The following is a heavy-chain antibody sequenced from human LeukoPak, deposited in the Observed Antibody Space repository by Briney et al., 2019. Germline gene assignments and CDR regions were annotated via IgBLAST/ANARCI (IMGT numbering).Heavy chain of an antibody. CDR3: AKEGLGYSYGDLDY. Sequence: GGSLRLSCAASGFTFSQFGMHWVRQAPGKGLEWVAIIWYDGSEKFYADSVKGRFTISRDNSKNTLYPQMNSLRAEDTAVYYCAKEGLGYSYGDLDYWGQGTLVTVSS. CDR1: GFTFSQFG. J-gene: IGHJ4*02. D-gene: IGHD5-18*01. CDR2: IWYDGSEK. V-gene: IGHV3-33*06.